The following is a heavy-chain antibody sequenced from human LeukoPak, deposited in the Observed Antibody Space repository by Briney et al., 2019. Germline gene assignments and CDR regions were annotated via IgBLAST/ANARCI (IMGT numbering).Heavy chain of an antibody. CDR3: ARDRSGTYSVDY. Sequence: PGGSLRLSCAASGFTFSSYEMNWVRQAPGKGLEWVSYISSSGSTIYYADSVKGRFTISRDDSENTVYPQMNSLRTEDTAVYYCARDRSGTYSVDYWGLGTLVTISS. J-gene: IGHJ4*02. D-gene: IGHD1-26*01. V-gene: IGHV3-48*03. CDR1: GFTFSSYE. CDR2: ISSSGSTI.